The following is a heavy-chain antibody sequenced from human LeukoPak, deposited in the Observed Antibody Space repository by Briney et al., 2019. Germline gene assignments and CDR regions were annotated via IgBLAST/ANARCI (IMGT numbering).Heavy chain of an antibody. Sequence: GGTLRLSCAASGFTFSSYAMHWVRKAPGKGLAWVAVISYDGSNIYYAESVKGRFTISRDNSKNTLYLQMNSLRAEDTAVYYCARVRLGQQLVLGGFDYWGQGTLVTGSS. CDR2: ISYDGSNI. J-gene: IGHJ4*01. CDR1: GFTFSSYA. CDR3: ARVRLGQQLVLGGFDY. D-gene: IGHD6-13*01. V-gene: IGHV3-30*01.